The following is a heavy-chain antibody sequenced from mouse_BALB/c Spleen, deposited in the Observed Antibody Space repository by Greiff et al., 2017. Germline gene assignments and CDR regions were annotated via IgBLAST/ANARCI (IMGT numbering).Heavy chain of an antibody. CDR3: ARFDYYAMDY. CDR1: GYSFTDYI. CDR2: INPYYGST. J-gene: IGHJ4*01. Sequence: VQLQQTGPELVKPGASVKISCKASGYSFTDYIMLWVKQSHGKSLEWIGNINPYYGSTSYNLKFKGKATLTVDKSSSTAYMQLNSLTSEDSAVYYCARFDYYAMDYWGQGTSVTVSS. V-gene: IGHV1-39*01.